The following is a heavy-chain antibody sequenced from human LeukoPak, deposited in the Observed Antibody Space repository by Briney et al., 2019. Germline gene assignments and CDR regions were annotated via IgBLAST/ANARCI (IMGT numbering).Heavy chain of an antibody. CDR1: GDSVSSNSVA. Sequence: SQTLSLTCAISGDSVSSNSVAWNWIRQSPSRGLEWLGRTYYRSRWYNDYAESVKSRINIKPDTSKNQFSLQLNSVTPEDTAVYYCARDQAGLDYWGQGTLVTVSS. J-gene: IGHJ4*02. CDR3: ARDQAGLDY. CDR2: TYYRSRWYN. V-gene: IGHV6-1*01. D-gene: IGHD6-13*01.